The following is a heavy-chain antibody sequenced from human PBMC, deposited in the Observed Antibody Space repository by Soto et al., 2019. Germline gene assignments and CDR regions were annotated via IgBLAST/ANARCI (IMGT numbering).Heavy chain of an antibody. D-gene: IGHD6-6*01. CDR3: ARDLKGQLAGDYYYHYGMAV. Sequence: GGSLRLSCAASGFTFSSYAMHWVRQAPGKGLEWVAVISYDGSNKYYADSVKGRFTISRDNSKNTLYLQMNSLRAEDTAVYYCARDLKGQLAGDYYYHYGMAVWGQGTTVTVSS. J-gene: IGHJ6*02. V-gene: IGHV3-30-3*01. CDR1: GFTFSSYA. CDR2: ISYDGSNK.